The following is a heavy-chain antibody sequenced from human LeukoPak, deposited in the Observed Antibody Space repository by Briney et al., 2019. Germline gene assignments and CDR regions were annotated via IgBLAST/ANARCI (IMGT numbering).Heavy chain of an antibody. V-gene: IGHV3-23*01. J-gene: IGHJ6*03. Sequence: PGGSLRLSCAASGFTFSSYGMSWVRQAPGKGLEWVSAISGSGGSTYYADSVKGRFTISRDNSKNTLYLQMNSLRAEDTAVYYCAKEIVGRYFDWYIRDYYYMDVWGKGTTVTISS. D-gene: IGHD3-9*01. CDR3: AKEIVGRYFDWYIRDYYYMDV. CDR1: GFTFSSYG. CDR2: ISGSGGST.